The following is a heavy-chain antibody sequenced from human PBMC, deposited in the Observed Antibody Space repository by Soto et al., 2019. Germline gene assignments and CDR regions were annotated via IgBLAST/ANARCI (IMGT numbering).Heavy chain of an antibody. V-gene: IGHV3-7*05. D-gene: IGHD6-13*01. Sequence: EAQLVESGGGLVHPGGSLILSCTASGFTFSDYWMNWVRQAPGKGLEWVASLKQDGSEKTYVDSVKDRFTISRGNADNSLYLQMASLRAEDTAVYYCARDGVAPGLYFDFWGQGALVTVSS. CDR1: GFTFSDYW. J-gene: IGHJ4*02. CDR2: LKQDGSEK. CDR3: ARDGVAPGLYFDF.